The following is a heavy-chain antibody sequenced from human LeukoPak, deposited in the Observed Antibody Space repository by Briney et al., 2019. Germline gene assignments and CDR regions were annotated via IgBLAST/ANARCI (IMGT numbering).Heavy chain of an antibody. CDR3: ARDFVVAANYYYYGMDV. D-gene: IGHD2-15*01. CDR1: GFTFSSYA. J-gene: IGHJ6*02. CDR2: ISYDGSNK. Sequence: GGSLGLSCAASGFTFSSYAMHWVRQAPGKGLEWVAVISYDGSNKYYADSVKGRFTISRDNSKNTLYLQMNSLRAEDTAVYYCARDFVVAANYYYYGMDVWGQGATVTVSS. V-gene: IGHV3-30*04.